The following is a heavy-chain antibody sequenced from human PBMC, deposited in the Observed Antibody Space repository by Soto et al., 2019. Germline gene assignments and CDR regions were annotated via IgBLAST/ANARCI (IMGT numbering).Heavy chain of an antibody. D-gene: IGHD3-22*01. CDR1: GFTFSSYG. Sequence: GGSLRLSCAASGFTFSSYGMHWVRQAPGKGLEWVAVIWYDGSNKYYADSVKGRFTISRDNSKNTLYLQMNSLRAEDTAVYYCARGGYYYDSSGYSPLGYWGQGTLVTVSS. V-gene: IGHV3-33*01. CDR2: IWYDGSNK. J-gene: IGHJ4*02. CDR3: ARGGYYYDSSGYSPLGY.